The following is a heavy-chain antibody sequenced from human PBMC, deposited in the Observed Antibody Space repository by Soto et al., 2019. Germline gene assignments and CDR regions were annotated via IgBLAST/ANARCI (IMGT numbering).Heavy chain of an antibody. CDR1: GGSISSYY. CDR2: IYYSGST. Sequence: ASETLSLTCTVSGGSISSYYWSWIRQPPGKGLEWIGYIYYSGSTNYNPSLKSRVTISVDTSKNQFSLKLSSVTAADTAVYYCARQLGATSDFDYWGQGTLVTVS. J-gene: IGHJ4*02. D-gene: IGHD1-26*01. CDR3: ARQLGATSDFDY. V-gene: IGHV4-59*01.